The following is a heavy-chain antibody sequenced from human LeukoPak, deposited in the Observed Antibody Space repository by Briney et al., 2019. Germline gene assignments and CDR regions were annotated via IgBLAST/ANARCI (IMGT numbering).Heavy chain of an antibody. V-gene: IGHV3-9*01. CDR2: ISWNSGSI. J-gene: IGHJ4*02. D-gene: IGHD3-3*01. CDR3: ARDLGSSHYDFWSGYGRAFDY. Sequence: PGRSLRLSCAASGFTFDDYAMHWVRQAPGKGLEWVSGISWNSGSIGYADSVKGRFTISRDNAKNSLYLQMNSLRAEDTAVYYCARDLGSSHYDFWSGYGRAFDYWGQGTLVTVSS. CDR1: GFTFDDYA.